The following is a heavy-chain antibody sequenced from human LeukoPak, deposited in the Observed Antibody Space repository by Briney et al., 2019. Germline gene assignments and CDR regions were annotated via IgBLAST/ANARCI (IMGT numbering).Heavy chain of an antibody. CDR3: AKTGVCSRTSCLDY. CDR1: GFTFSSYW. D-gene: IGHD2-2*01. V-gene: IGHV3-7*01. Sequence: PGGSLRLSCAASGFTFSSYWMSWVRQAPGKGLEWVANIKQDGSEKYYVDSVKGRFTISRDNSKNTLYLQMNSLRAEDTAVYYCAKTGVCSRTSCLDYWGQGTLVTVSS. CDR2: IKQDGSEK. J-gene: IGHJ4*02.